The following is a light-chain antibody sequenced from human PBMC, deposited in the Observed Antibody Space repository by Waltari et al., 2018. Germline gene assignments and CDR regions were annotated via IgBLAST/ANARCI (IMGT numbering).Light chain of an antibody. Sequence: EIVLTQSPATLSLSPGESATLSCRASQSVGRSLAWYQQKPGQAPRIVLYAASNRATGIPGRFSGSNSGTDFSLPISGLEAEYFAVYYCQQSSIWPWTFGLGTKVEVK. CDR2: AAS. V-gene: IGKV3-11*01. J-gene: IGKJ1*01. CDR1: QSVGRS. CDR3: QQSSIWPWT.